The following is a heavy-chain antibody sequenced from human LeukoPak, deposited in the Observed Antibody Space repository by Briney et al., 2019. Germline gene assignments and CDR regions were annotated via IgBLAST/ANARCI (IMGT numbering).Heavy chain of an antibody. D-gene: IGHD1-26*01. V-gene: IGHV1-2*02. CDR3: ERYIGPGTSGTYDNYYFDY. Sequence: ASVNVSCKASGYTFTAYYMHWVRQAPGQGLEWMGWINPNSGGTNYAQKFQDRVTMTRDTSISTAYMELSRLRSDGTAVCYCERYIGPGTSGTYDNYYFDYWGEGTLVTVSS. CDR2: INPNSGGT. J-gene: IGHJ4*02. CDR1: GYTFTAYY.